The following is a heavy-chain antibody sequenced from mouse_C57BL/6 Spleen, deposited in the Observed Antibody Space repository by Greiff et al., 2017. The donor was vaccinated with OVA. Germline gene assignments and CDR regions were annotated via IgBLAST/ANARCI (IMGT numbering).Heavy chain of an antibody. CDR3: TREETGTQAWFAY. J-gene: IGHJ3*01. CDR1: GYTFTDYE. D-gene: IGHD4-1*01. CDR2: IDPETGGT. Sequence: QVQLQQSGAELVRPGASVTLSCKASGYTFTDYEMHWVKQIPVHGLEWIGAIDPETGGTAYNQKFKGKAILTADKSSSTAYMELRSLTSEDSAVYYCTREETGTQAWFAYWGQGTLVTVSA. V-gene: IGHV1-15*01.